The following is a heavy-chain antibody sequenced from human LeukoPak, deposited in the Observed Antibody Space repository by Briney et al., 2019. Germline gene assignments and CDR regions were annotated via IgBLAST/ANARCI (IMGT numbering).Heavy chain of an antibody. D-gene: IGHD2/OR15-2a*01. CDR3: VATLSAYFDY. V-gene: IGHV3-9*01. CDR2: ISCNSGRI. J-gene: IGHJ4*02. Sequence: XYAXQGGRQAPGKGVEWVLGISCNSGRIVYADSVKGGFTIYRENEKNSMYVEMNRVRAEDTAVYYCVATLSAYFDYWGQGTLVTVSS. CDR1: XYA.